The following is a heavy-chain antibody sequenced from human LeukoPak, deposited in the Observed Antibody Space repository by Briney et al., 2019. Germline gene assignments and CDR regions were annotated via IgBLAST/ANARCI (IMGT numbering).Heavy chain of an antibody. D-gene: IGHD3-22*01. CDR2: ISAYNGNT. J-gene: IGHJ4*02. V-gene: IGHV1-18*01. CDR1: GYTFTSYG. Sequence: PLASVKVSCKASGYTFTSYGISWVRQAPGQGLEWMGWISAYNGNTNYAQKLQGRVTMTTDTSTSTAYMELRSLRSDDTAVYYCARDYMYYYDSSGYYPLGDFDYWGQGTLVTVSS. CDR3: ARDYMYYYDSSGYYPLGDFDY.